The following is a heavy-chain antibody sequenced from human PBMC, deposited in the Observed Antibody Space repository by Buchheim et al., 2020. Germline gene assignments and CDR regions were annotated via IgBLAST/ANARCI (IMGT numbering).Heavy chain of an antibody. CDR1: GFTFKKYA. CDR3: AKVGAVITFQGLIIGHEYYFGS. D-gene: IGHD3-16*01. V-gene: IGHV3-23*01. CDR2: ISASGDKT. J-gene: IGHJ4*02. Sequence: EVQLLESGGDLVQPGGSLRLSCAASGFTFKKYAMSWVRQTPGQGLEWVATISASGDKTDYVDSGKGRFTIYRDNSRATLYFHMNSLKVDDTAVYSCAKVGAVITFQGLIIGHEYYFGSWGQGTL.